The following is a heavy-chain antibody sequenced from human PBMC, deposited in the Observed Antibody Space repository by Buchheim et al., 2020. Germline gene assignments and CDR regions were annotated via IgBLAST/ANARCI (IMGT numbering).Heavy chain of an antibody. CDR3: ARRVLLHDFWDYYYYYMDV. V-gene: IGHV3-7*04. D-gene: IGHD3-3*01. CDR1: GFTFSSYW. J-gene: IGHJ6*03. CDR2: IKQDGSEK. Sequence: EVQLVESGGGLVQPGGSLRLSCAASGFTFSSYWMSWVRQAPGKGLEWVANIKQDGSEKYYVDSVKGRFTISRDNAKNSLYLQMNSLRAEDTAVYYCARRVLLHDFWDYYYYYMDVWGKGTT.